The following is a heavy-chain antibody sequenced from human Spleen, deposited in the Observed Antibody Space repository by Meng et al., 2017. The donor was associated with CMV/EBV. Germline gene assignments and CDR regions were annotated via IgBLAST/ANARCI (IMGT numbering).Heavy chain of an antibody. CDR3: ARNGADEDYWFDP. J-gene: IGHJ5*02. V-gene: IGHV5-51*01. D-gene: IGHD4-17*01. Sequence: GSGYNFSNDWIGWVRQLPGKGLEWMGIMYPGDSETRYSPSFQGQVLISADKSINTAYLQWYSLKASDTAMYFCARNGADEDYWFDPWGQGTLVTVSS. CDR1: GYNFSNDW. CDR2: MYPGDSET.